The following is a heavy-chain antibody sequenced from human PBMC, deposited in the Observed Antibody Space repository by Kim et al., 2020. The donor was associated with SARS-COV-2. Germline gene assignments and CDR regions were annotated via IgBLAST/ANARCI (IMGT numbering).Heavy chain of an antibody. V-gene: IGHV4-31*02. J-gene: IGHJ4*02. Sequence: YYTPSLKSRVTRSVDTSKNQFSLKLRSVTAADRAVYYCASEYSNSSGFDYWGQGTLVTFSS. CDR3: ASEYSNSSGFDY. D-gene: IGHD6-6*01.